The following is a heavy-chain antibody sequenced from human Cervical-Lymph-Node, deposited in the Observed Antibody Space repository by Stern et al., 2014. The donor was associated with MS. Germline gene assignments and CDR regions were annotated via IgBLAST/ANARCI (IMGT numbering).Heavy chain of an antibody. V-gene: IGHV3-72*01. CDR2: SRNKANSYTT. Sequence: EVQLVESGGGLVQPGESLRLSCAASGFTFSDQYMDWVRQAPGKGLEWVGRSRNKANSYTTVYAASVTGRFAISRDDSKNSLYLQMNSLKTEDTAVYYCVRGFHSFDVWGQGATVTVSS. D-gene: IGHD4-11*01. J-gene: IGHJ6*02. CDR3: VRGFHSFDV. CDR1: GFTFSDQY.